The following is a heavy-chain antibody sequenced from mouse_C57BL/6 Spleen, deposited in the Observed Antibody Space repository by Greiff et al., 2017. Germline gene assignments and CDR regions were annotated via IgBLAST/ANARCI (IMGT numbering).Heavy chain of an antibody. D-gene: IGHD1-1*01. CDR3: ASGVTTVPPWFAY. CDR1: GYTFTSYW. V-gene: IGHV1-59*01. J-gene: IGHJ3*01. Sequence: QVQLQQPGAELVRPGTSVKLSCKASGYTFTSYWMHWVKQRPGQGLEWIGVIDPSDSYTNYNQKFKGKATLTVDTSSSTAYMQLSSLTSEDSAVYYCASGVTTVPPWFAYWGKGTLVTVSA. CDR2: IDPSDSYT.